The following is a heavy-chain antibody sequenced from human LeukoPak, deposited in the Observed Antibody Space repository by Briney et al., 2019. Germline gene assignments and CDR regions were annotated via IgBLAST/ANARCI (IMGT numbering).Heavy chain of an antibody. CDR2: IYHSGST. D-gene: IGHD3-22*01. V-gene: IGHV4-38-2*01. CDR1: GYSISSGYY. CDR3: AIGREYYYDSSGYGAFDI. J-gene: IGHJ3*02. Sequence: SETLSLTCAVSGYSISSGYYWGWIRQPPGKGLEWIGSIYHSGSTYYNPSLKSRVTISVDTSKNQFSLKLSSVTAADTAVYYCAIGREYYYDSSGYGAFDIWGQGTMVTVSS.